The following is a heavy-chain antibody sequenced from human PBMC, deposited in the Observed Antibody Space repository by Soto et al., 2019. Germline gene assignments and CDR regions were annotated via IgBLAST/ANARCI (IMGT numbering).Heavy chain of an antibody. CDR2: IYSGGST. CDR1: GFTVSSNY. Sequence: GSLRLSCAASGFTVSSNYMSWVRQAPGKGLEWVSVIYSGGSTYYADSVKGRFTISRDNSKNTLYLQMNSLRAEDTAVYYCARDQGNWNDDAFDIWGQGTMVTVSS. CDR3: ARDQGNWNDDAFDI. V-gene: IGHV3-66*01. J-gene: IGHJ3*02. D-gene: IGHD1-20*01.